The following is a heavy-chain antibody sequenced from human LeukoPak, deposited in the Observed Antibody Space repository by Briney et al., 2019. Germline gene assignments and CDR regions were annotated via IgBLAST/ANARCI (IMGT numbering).Heavy chain of an antibody. CDR2: INYRGTT. Sequence: SETLSLTCTVSGGPISSGDYYWGWIRQPPGMGPEWIGSINYRGTTYYNPSLQSRVAISVDTSKNQFSLQLTSVTATDTAVYHCARVSRDSGNYYTFLDYWGQGTLVTVSS. D-gene: IGHD1-26*01. CDR1: GGPISSGDYY. V-gene: IGHV4-39*07. CDR3: ARVSRDSGNYYTFLDY. J-gene: IGHJ4*02.